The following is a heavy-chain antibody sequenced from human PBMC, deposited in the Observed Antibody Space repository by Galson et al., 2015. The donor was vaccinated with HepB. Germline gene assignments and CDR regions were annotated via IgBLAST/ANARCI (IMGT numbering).Heavy chain of an antibody. J-gene: IGHJ4*02. V-gene: IGHV1-46*01. Sequence: SVKVSCKASGYTFTSYYMHWVRQAPGQGLEWMGIINPSGGSTSYAQKFQGRVTMTRDTSTSTVYMELSSLRSEDTAVYYCARDGHTSASPRGTYYYDSSGQGSFDYRGQGTLVTVSS. D-gene: IGHD3-22*01. CDR1: GYTFTSYY. CDR3: ARDGHTSASPRGTYYYDSSGQGSFDY. CDR2: INPSGGST.